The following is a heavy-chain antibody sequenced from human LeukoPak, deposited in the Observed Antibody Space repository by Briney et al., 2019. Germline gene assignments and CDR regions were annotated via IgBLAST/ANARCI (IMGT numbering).Heavy chain of an antibody. Sequence: SVKVSCKASGGTFSSYAISWVRQAPGQGLEWMGGIIPIFGTANYAQKFQGRVTITTDESTSTAYMELSSLRSEDTTVYYCAREGDGYNFSYYYYMDVWGKGTTVTVSS. CDR2: IIPIFGTA. D-gene: IGHD5-24*01. CDR3: AREGDGYNFSYYYYMDV. V-gene: IGHV1-69*05. CDR1: GGTFSSYA. J-gene: IGHJ6*03.